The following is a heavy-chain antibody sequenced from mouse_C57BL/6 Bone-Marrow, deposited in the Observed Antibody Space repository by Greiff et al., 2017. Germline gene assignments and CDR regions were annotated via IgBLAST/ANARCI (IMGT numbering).Heavy chain of an antibody. V-gene: IGHV1-7*01. CDR3: AKNYYGSSYYY. J-gene: IGHJ2*01. CDR2: INPSSGYT. Sequence: VQLQQSGAELAKPGASVKLSCKASGYTFTSYWMHWVKQRPGQGLEWIGYINPSSGYTKYTQKFKDKATLTADKSSSTAYMQLSSLTYEDSAVYYCAKNYYGSSYYYWGQGTTLTVSS. CDR1: GYTFTSYW. D-gene: IGHD1-1*01.